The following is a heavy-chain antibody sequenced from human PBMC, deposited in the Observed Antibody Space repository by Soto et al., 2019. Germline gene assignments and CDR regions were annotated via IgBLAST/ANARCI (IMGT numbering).Heavy chain of an antibody. J-gene: IGHJ4*02. Sequence: EVQLVESGGGLIQPGGSLRLSCAASGFTVSSNYMSWVRQAPGKGLEWVSVIYSGGSTYYADPVKGRFTISRDNSKNTLYLQMNSLRAEDTAVYDCARDSPPGPGGSSGYFDYWGQGTLVTVSS. D-gene: IGHD1-26*01. CDR1: GFTVSSNY. V-gene: IGHV3-53*01. CDR3: ARDSPPGPGGSSGYFDY. CDR2: IYSGGST.